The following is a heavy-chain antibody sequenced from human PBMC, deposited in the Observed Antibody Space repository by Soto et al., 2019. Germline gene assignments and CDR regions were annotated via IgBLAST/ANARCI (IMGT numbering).Heavy chain of an antibody. V-gene: IGHV3-23*01. D-gene: IGHD1-20*01. CDR3: AKGIYEGPCYYYYDMDV. CDR1: EVPIGRQA. Sequence: APEVPIGRQAMRCVSTPPGKGLEWVSTIRGSGGSTYYADSVQGRFSISRDKSRNTLYLQMNSLRAEDTAVYYCAKGIYEGPCYYYYDMDVLGQRTTVPVSS. CDR2: IRGSGGST. J-gene: IGHJ6*02.